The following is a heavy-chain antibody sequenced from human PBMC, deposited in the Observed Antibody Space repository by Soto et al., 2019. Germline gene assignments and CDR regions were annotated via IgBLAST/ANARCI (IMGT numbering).Heavy chain of an antibody. V-gene: IGHV4-4*07. CDR1: GGSISRYY. CDR2: IYTSGST. CDR3: ASLRRSEGWFDP. Sequence: QVQLQASGPGLVKPSETMSLTCTVSGGSISRYYWSWIRQPAGKGLEWIGRIYTSGSTNYKPSLKSRFTVSVDTSKNHCSLKRCPVTAADTAVYYCASLRRSEGWFDPCGQGTLVTVSS. J-gene: IGHJ5*02.